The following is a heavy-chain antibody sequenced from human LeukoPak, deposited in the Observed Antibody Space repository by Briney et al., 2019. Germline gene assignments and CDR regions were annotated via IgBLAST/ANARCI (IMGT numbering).Heavy chain of an antibody. J-gene: IGHJ2*01. CDR2: IIPILGIA. Sequence: SVTVSCKASGGTFSSYAIRWVRQAPGQGLEWMGRIIPILGIANYAQKFQGRVTITADKSTSTAYMELSSLRSEDTAVYYCARAGVGGPWYFDLWGRGTLVTVSS. CDR3: ARAGVGGPWYFDL. D-gene: IGHD3-16*01. V-gene: IGHV1-69*04. CDR1: GGTFSSYA.